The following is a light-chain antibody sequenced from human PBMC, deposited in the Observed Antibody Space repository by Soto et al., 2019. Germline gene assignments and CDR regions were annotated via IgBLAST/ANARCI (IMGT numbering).Light chain of an antibody. V-gene: IGLV2-14*01. CDR3: SSYSTSGTLV. CDR2: EVS. Sequence: QSVLTQPNSVSGSPGQSITISCTGTSSDVGGYNYVSWYQQHPGKVPKVMIFEVSNRPSGISHRFSGSKSGNTASLTISGLQAEYEAHYYCSSYSTSGTLVFGGGTQLTVL. J-gene: IGLJ2*01. CDR1: SSDVGGYNY.